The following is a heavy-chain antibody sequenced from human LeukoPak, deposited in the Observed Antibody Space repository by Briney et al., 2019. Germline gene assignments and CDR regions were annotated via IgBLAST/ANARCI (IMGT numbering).Heavy chain of an antibody. V-gene: IGHV4-59*01. D-gene: IGHD3-16*01. Sequence: SETLSLTCTVSGGSISSYYWSWIRQPPGKGLEWIGYIYYSGSTNYNPSLKSRVTISVDTSKNQFSLKLSSVTAADTAVYYCARVYDYVWGDFDYWGQGTLVAVSS. CDR2: IYYSGST. J-gene: IGHJ4*02. CDR1: GGSISSYY. CDR3: ARVYDYVWGDFDY.